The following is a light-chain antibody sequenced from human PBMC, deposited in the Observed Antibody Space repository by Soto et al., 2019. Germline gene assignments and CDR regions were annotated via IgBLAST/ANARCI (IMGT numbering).Light chain of an antibody. V-gene: IGLV2-23*02. CDR2: EVN. CDR1: SSDIGTYNL. CDR3: CSYAGSSTLYV. Sequence: QSVLTQPASVSGSPGQSITISCTGTSSDIGTYNLVSWYQQHPGKAPKLMIYEVNKRPSGVSDRFSGSKSGNTASLTISGLQAEDEADYYCCSYAGSSTLYVFGTGTKVTLL. J-gene: IGLJ1*01.